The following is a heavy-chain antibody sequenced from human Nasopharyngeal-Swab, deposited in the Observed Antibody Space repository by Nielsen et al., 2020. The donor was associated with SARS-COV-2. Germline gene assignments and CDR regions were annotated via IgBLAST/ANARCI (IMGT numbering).Heavy chain of an antibody. J-gene: IGHJ4*02. V-gene: IGHV4-59*01. CDR1: GGSISSYY. Sequence: SETLSLTCTVSGGSISSYYWSWIRQPPGKGLEWIGYIYYSGSTNYNPSPKSRVTISVDTSKNQFSLKLSSVTAADTAVYYCARILTIFGVVASYYFDYWGQGTLVTVSS. D-gene: IGHD3-3*01. CDR2: IYYSGST. CDR3: ARILTIFGVVASYYFDY.